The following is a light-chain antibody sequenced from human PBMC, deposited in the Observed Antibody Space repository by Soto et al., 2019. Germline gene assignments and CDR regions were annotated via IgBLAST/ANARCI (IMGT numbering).Light chain of an antibody. CDR2: GAS. CDR3: QQYGSSPPMYT. J-gene: IGKJ2*01. CDR1: QSVSSSY. V-gene: IGKV3-20*01. Sequence: EIVLTQSPGTLSLSPGERATLSCRASQSVSSSYLAWYQRKPGQAPRLLIYGASSRATGIPDRFSGSGSGTDFTLTISRLEPEDFVVYFCQQYGSSPPMYTFGQGTKLEIK.